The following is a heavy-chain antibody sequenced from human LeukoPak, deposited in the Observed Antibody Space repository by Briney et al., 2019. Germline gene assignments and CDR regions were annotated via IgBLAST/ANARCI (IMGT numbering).Heavy chain of an antibody. J-gene: IGHJ4*02. CDR3: ARETATDTATKFDY. D-gene: IGHD5-18*01. V-gene: IGHV1-2*02. CDR1: GYTFTGYY. Sequence: GSVKVSCKASGYTFTGYYMHWVRQAPGQGLEWMGWINPNSGGTNYAQKFQGRVTMTRDTSISTAYMELSRLRSDDTAVYYCARETATDTATKFDYWGQGTLVTVSS. CDR2: INPNSGGT.